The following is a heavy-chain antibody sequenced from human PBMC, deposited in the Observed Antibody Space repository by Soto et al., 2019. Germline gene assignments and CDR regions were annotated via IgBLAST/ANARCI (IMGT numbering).Heavy chain of an antibody. CDR1: GGTFSSYA. V-gene: IGHV1-69*13. CDR3: AREIIAAAGEDFYYYGMDV. Sequence: GASVKVSCKASGGTFSSYAITWVRQAPGQGLEWMGGIIPNFGTANYAQKFQGRVTITADASTSTAYMELSSLRSDDTAVYYCAREIIAAAGEDFYYYGMDVWGQGTTVTVSS. CDR2: IIPNFGTA. D-gene: IGHD6-13*01. J-gene: IGHJ6*02.